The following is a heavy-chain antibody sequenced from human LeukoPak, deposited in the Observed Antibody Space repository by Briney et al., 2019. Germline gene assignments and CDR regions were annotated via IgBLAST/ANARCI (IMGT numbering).Heavy chain of an antibody. D-gene: IGHD3-3*01. CDR1: GGSISSSSYY. Sequence: SGTLSLTCTVSGGSISSSSYYWGWIRQPPGQGLEWIGSIYYSGSTYYNPSLKSRVTISVDTSKNQFSLKLSSVTAADTAVYYCARLYYDFWSGYYHDNWFDHWGQGTLVTVSS. CDR3: ARLYYDFWSGYYHDNWFDH. J-gene: IGHJ5*02. CDR2: IYYSGST. V-gene: IGHV4-39*01.